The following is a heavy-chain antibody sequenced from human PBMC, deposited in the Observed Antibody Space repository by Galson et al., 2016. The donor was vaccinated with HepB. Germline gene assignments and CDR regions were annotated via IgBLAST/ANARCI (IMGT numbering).Heavy chain of an antibody. CDR3: ARAIYYDVWSGYYPDS. Sequence: SVKVSCKASGDTFSSSAISWVRQAPGQGLEWMGGITSIFGTANYAQKFQGRVTITADEPTNTAYMAYMELRSLRSEDTAVYYCARAIYYDVWSGYYPDSWGQGTLVTVSS. J-gene: IGHJ4*02. CDR1: GDTFSSSA. CDR2: ITSIFGTA. V-gene: IGHV1-69*13. D-gene: IGHD3-3*01.